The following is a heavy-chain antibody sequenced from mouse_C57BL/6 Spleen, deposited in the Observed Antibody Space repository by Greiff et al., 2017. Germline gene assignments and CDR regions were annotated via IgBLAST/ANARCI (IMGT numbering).Heavy chain of an antibody. V-gene: IGHV1-72*01. CDR2: IDPNSGGT. J-gene: IGHJ1*03. CDR3: ARGNYDYDVDWYFDV. Sequence: QVHVKQSGAELVKPGASVKLSCKASGYTFTSYWMHWVKQRPGRGLEWIGRIDPNSGGTKYNEKFKSKATLTVDKPSSTAYMQLSSLTSEDSAVYYCARGNYDYDVDWYFDVWGTGTTVTVSS. D-gene: IGHD2-4*01. CDR1: GYTFTSYW.